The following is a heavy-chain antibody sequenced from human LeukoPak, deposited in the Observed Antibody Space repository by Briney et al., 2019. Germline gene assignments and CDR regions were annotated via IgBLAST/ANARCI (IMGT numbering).Heavy chain of an antibody. CDR1: GGSFSGYY. Sequence: SETLSLTCAVYGGSFSGYYWSWIRQPPGKGLEWIGEINHSGSTNYNPSLKSRVTISVDTSKNQFSLKLSSVTAADTAVYYCARGYRPGSYYVWFDPWGQGTLVTVSS. D-gene: IGHD3-10*01. CDR2: INHSGST. V-gene: IGHV4-34*01. CDR3: ARGYRPGSYYVWFDP. J-gene: IGHJ5*02.